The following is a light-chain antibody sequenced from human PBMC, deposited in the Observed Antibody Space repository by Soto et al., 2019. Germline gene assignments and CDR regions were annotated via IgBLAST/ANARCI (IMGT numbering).Light chain of an antibody. J-gene: IGLJ2*01. Sequence: QSALTQPASVSGSPGQSITISCTGTSSDVGGYNYVSWYQQHPGKAPKVMIYEVSNRPSGVSNRFSGSKSGNTASLTISGLQAEDEADYYCNSYTNTSTVVFGGGTKLTVL. CDR2: EVS. CDR3: NSYTNTSTVV. CDR1: SSDVGGYNY. V-gene: IGLV2-14*01.